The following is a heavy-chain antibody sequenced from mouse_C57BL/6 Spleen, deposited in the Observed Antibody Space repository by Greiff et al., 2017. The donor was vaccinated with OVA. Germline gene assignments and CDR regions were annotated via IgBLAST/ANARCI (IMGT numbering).Heavy chain of an antibody. V-gene: IGHV1-26*01. D-gene: IGHD2-2*01. CDR3: AGGYDLDY. CDR2: INPNNGGT. J-gene: IGHJ2*01. CDR1: GYTFTDYY. Sequence: VQLQQSGPELVKPGASVKISCKASGYTFTDYYMNWVKQSHGKSLEWIGDINPNNGGTSYNQKFKGKATLTVDKSSSTAYMELRSLTSEDSAVYYCAGGYDLDYWGQGTTLTVSS.